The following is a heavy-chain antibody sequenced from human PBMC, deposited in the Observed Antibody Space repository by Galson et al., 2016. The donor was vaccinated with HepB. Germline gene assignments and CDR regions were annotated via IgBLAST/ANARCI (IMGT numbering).Heavy chain of an antibody. CDR1: GFPVSNKY. CDR2: IYPDDSDT. D-gene: IGHD3-10*01. CDR3: ARALHSLWFGEPPGWFDP. V-gene: IGHV5-51*01. J-gene: IGHJ5*02. Sequence: SLRLSCAASGFPVSNKYMTWVRQAPGKGLEWMGIIYPDDSDTKYSPSFQGQVTISADKSISTAYLQWSSLKASDTAMYYCARALHSLWFGEPPGWFDPWGQGTLVTVSS.